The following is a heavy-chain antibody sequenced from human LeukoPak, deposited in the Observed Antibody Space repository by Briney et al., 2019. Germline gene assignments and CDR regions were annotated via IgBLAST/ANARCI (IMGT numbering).Heavy chain of an antibody. CDR2: MNPNSGNT. CDR1: GYTFTSYD. D-gene: IGHD6-13*01. CDR3: ARDSSSSRGNNWFDP. V-gene: IGHV1-8*01. Sequence: ASVKVSCKASGYTFTSYDINWVRQATGQGLEWMGWMNPNSGNTGYAQKFQGRVTITRNTSISTAYMELSSLRSEDTAVYYCARDSSSSRGNNWFDPWGQGTLVTVSS. J-gene: IGHJ5*02.